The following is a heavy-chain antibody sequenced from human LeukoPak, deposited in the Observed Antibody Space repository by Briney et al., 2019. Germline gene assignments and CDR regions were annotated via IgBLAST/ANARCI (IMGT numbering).Heavy chain of an antibody. CDR1: GGSISSSSYY. V-gene: IGHV4-39*01. CDR2: IYYSGST. D-gene: IGHD1-26*01. J-gene: IGHJ4*02. Sequence: SETLSLTCTVSGGSISSSSYYWGWIRQPPGKGLEWIVSIYYSGSTYYNPSLKSRVTISVDTSKNQFSLKLSSVTAADTAVYYCARTPYTGSLYYFDYWGQGSLVTVSS. CDR3: ARTPYTGSLYYFDY.